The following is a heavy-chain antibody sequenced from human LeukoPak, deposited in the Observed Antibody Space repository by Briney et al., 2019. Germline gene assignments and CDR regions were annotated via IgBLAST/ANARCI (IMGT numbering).Heavy chain of an antibody. Sequence: GGSLRLSCAASGFTFSSYGMHWVRQAPGKGLEWVAVISYDGSNKYYADSVKGRFTISRDNSKNTLYLQMNSLKTEDTAVYYCTTDHLFNWNYRSFDYWGQGTLVTVSS. D-gene: IGHD1-7*01. CDR3: TTDHLFNWNYRSFDY. CDR2: ISYDGSNK. V-gene: IGHV3-30*03. CDR1: GFTFSSYG. J-gene: IGHJ4*02.